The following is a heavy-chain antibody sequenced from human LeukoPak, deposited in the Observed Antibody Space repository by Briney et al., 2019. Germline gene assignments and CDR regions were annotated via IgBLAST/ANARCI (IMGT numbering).Heavy chain of an antibody. CDR3: AQQVGYCSSGSCYFTY. D-gene: IGHD2-15*01. Sequence: GGSLRLSCVDSGFTFTNAWMSWVRQAPGKGLEWVSAISNTGGSTYYADSVKGRFTISRDKSKNTLSLQMNSLRAEDTAVYYCAQQVGYCSSGSCYFTYWGQGTLVTVSS. J-gene: IGHJ1*01. V-gene: IGHV3-23*01. CDR2: ISNTGGST. CDR1: GFTFTNAW.